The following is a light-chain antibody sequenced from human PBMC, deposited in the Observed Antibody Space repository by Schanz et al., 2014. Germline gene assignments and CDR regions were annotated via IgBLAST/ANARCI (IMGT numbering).Light chain of an antibody. Sequence: QSALTQPPSVSGSPGQSITISCTGTSSDVGIYNLVSWYQQHPGKAPKLMIYDVSKRPSEVSNRFSGSKSGNTASLKISGLQAEDEANYSCCSYAGRSTLVFGGGTKLTVL. CDR2: DVS. V-gene: IGLV2-23*02. CDR1: SSDVGIYNL. J-gene: IGLJ3*02. CDR3: CSYAGRSTLV.